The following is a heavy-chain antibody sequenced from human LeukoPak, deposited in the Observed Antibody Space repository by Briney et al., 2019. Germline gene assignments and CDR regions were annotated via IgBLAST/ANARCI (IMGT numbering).Heavy chain of an antibody. CDR3: ARPGGPQWLVSRGAYFDY. D-gene: IGHD6-19*01. V-gene: IGHV3-7*01. Sequence: PGGSLRLSCAASGFTFSSYWMSWVRQAPGKGLEWVANIKQDGSEKYYVDSVKGRFTISRDNAKNSLYLQMNSLRAEDTAVYYCARPGGPQWLVSRGAYFDYWGQGTLVTVSS. CDR2: IKQDGSEK. J-gene: IGHJ4*02. CDR1: GFTFSSYW.